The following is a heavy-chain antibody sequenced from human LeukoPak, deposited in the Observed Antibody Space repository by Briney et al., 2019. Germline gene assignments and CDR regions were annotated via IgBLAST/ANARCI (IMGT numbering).Heavy chain of an antibody. D-gene: IGHD7-27*01. CDR2: ISRTSSTI. Sequence: PGGSLRLSCVASGFTFDFYSMNWVRLAPGKGLEWVSYISRTSSTIYYADSVKGRFTISRDNDKNSLYLQMNSLRAEDTAVYYCARGLNWETYWGQGTLVSVSS. V-gene: IGHV3-48*01. CDR3: ARGLNWETY. J-gene: IGHJ4*02. CDR1: GFTFDFYS.